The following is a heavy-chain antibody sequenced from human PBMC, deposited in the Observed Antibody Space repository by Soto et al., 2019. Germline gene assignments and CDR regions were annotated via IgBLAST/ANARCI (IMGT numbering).Heavy chain of an antibody. D-gene: IGHD4-4*01. Sequence: QVQLQESGPGLVKPSETLSLTCSVSGVSVSSGSHYWSWIRQAPGKGPEWIGHIYYSGSTNYNPSLKSRVTISVDTSKNQFSLKLSSVTAADTAMYYCARDIRISTVNPNWFAPWGQGILVTVSS. CDR1: GVSVSSGSHY. CDR2: IYYSGST. V-gene: IGHV4-61*01. J-gene: IGHJ5*02. CDR3: ARDIRISTVNPNWFAP.